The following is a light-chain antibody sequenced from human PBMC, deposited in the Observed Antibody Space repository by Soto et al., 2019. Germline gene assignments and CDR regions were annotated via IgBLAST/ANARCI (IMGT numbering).Light chain of an antibody. Sequence: QTVVTQPPSASGTPGQRVTISCSGSSSSIGSNTVNWYQQLPGTTPKLLIYGTNKRPSGVPDRFSGSKSGTSASLAISGLQSEDDGDYYCAAWDDSLKGVVFGGGTKLTVL. CDR3: AAWDDSLKGVV. CDR2: GTN. V-gene: IGLV1-44*01. J-gene: IGLJ2*01. CDR1: SSSIGSNT.